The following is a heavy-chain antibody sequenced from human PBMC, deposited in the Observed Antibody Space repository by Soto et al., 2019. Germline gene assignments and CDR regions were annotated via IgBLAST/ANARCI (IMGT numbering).Heavy chain of an antibody. CDR2: IWYDGSNK. CDR3: ARVRYYYDSSGYPYY. V-gene: IGHV3-33*01. CDR1: GFTFSSYG. Sequence: GGSLRLSCAASGFTFSSYGMHWVRQAPGKGLEWVAVIWYDGSNKYYADSVKGRCTISRDNSKNTLYLQMNSLRAEDTAVYYCARVRYYYDSSGYPYYWGQGSLVTASS. D-gene: IGHD3-22*01. J-gene: IGHJ4*02.